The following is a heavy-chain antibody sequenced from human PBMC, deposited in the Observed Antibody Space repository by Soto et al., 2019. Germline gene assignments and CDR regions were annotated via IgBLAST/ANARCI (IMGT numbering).Heavy chain of an antibody. Sequence: GVSLRLSCAASGFTFSDYYMSWIRQAPGKGLEWVPYISSSGSTTYYADSVKGRFTISRDNAKNSLYLQMNSLRAEDTAVYYCARAHIVVVPGPYNWFDPWGQGTLVTVSS. CDR3: ARAHIVVVPGPYNWFDP. V-gene: IGHV3-11*01. CDR2: ISSSGSTT. CDR1: GFTFSDYY. J-gene: IGHJ5*02. D-gene: IGHD2-2*01.